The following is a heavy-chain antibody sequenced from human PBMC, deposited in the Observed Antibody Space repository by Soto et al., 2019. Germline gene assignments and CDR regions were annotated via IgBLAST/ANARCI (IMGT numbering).Heavy chain of an antibody. CDR1: GFTFSSYW. J-gene: IGHJ6*01. D-gene: IGHD2-8*01. CDR2: INSDGSST. Sequence: SGGSLRLSCAASGFTFSSYWMHWVRQAPGKGLVWVSRINSDGSSTSYADSVKGRFTISRDNAKNTLYLQMNSLRAEDTAVYYCASYGGYALPDYYYYDGMDFWGQGTTVTVSS. V-gene: IGHV3-74*01. CDR3: ASYGGYALPDYYYYDGMDF.